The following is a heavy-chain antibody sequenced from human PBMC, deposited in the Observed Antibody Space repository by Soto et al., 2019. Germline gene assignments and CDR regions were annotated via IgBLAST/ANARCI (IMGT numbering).Heavy chain of an antibody. CDR3: ARDPWDHGMDV. CDR2: INHSGST. Sequence: SETLSLTCAVYGGSFSGYYWSWIRQPPGKGLEWIGEINHSGSTNYNPSLKSRVTISVDTSKNQFSLKLSSVTAADTAVYYCARDPWDHGMDVWGQGTTVTVSS. CDR1: GGSFSGYY. V-gene: IGHV4-34*01. J-gene: IGHJ6*02. D-gene: IGHD1-26*01.